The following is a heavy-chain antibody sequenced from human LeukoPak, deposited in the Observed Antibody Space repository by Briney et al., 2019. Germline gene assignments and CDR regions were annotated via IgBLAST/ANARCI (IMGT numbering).Heavy chain of an antibody. Sequence: PSETLSLTCAVYGGSFSGYYWSWIRQPPGKGLEWIGEINHSGSTNYNPSLKSRVTISVDTSKNQFSLKLSSVTAADTAMYYCARRFDPWGQGTLVTVSS. CDR1: GGSFSGYY. CDR3: ARRFDP. J-gene: IGHJ5*02. V-gene: IGHV4-34*01. CDR2: INHSGST.